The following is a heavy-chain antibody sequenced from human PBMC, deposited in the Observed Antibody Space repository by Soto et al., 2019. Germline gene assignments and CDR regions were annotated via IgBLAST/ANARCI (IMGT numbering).Heavy chain of an antibody. CDR3: ARDGYYDFWSGYLNSGGVDY. V-gene: IGHV3-7*01. CDR2: IKQDGSEK. Sequence: PGGSLRLSCAASGFTFSSYWMSWVRQAPGKGLEWVANIKQDGSEKYYVDSVKGRFTISRDNAKNSLYLQMNSLRAEDTAVYYCARDGYYDFWSGYLNSGGVDYWGQGTLVTVSS. D-gene: IGHD3-3*01. J-gene: IGHJ4*02. CDR1: GFTFSSYW.